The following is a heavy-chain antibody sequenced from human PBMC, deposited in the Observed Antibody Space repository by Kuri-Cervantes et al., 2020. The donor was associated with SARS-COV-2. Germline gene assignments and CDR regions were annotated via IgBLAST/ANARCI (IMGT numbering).Heavy chain of an antibody. CDR1: GGSISSYY. CDR2: IYYSGST. CDR3: ARSGSGSYYNGVFDP. V-gene: IGHV4-39*01. Sequence: SETLSLTCTVSGGSISSYYWGWIRQPPGKGLEWIGSIYYSGSTYYNPSLKSRVTISVDTSKNQFSLKLSSVTAADTAVYYCARSGSGSYYNGVFDPWGQGTLVTVSS. D-gene: IGHD3-10*01. J-gene: IGHJ5*02.